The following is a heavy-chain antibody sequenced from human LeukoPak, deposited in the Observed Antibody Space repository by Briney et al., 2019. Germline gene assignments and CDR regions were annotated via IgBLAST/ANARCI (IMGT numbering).Heavy chain of an antibody. J-gene: IGHJ4*02. CDR1: GYSFPDSY. CDR2: ISPNNGDT. V-gene: IGHV1-2*02. Sequence: ASVKVSCKPSGYSFPDSYIHGVPQAPGVGLQWMGWISPNNGDTKYAEDFQDRVTMTRDTPINTAYMDLTGLTPDDTAVYSGVRSPIGASAYWGRGTLVTVSS. CDR3: VRSPIGASAY. D-gene: IGHD3-10*01.